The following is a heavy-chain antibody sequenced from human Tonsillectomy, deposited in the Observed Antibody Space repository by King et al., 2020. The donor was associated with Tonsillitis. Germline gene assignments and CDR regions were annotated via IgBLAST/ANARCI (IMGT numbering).Heavy chain of an antibody. CDR3: ARDEGARGYSYGYFDS. J-gene: IGHJ5*01. CDR2: IYYTGPT. Sequence: QLQESGPVLVKPSETLSLTCTVSGDSINSFYWSWIRQPPGRGLEWIGLIYYTGPTNYNPSLKRRVTILLDTSKNQFSLRLSSVTAADTAVYYCARDEGARGYSYGYFDSWGQGTLVTVSS. CDR1: GDSINSFY. V-gene: IGHV4-59*01. D-gene: IGHD5-18*01.